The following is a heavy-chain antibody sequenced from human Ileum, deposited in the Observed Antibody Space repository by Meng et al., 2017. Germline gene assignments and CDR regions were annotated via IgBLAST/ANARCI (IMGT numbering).Heavy chain of an antibody. CDR3: ASLPITMVRGDPMSKTYGAFDI. J-gene: IGHJ3*02. CDR1: GYTFTSYG. Sequence: ASVKVSCKASGYTFTSYGISWVRQAPGQGLEWMGWISAYNGNTNYAQKLQGRVTMTTDTSTSTAYMELRSLRSDDTAVYYCASLPITMVRGDPMSKTYGAFDIWGQGTMVTVSS. V-gene: IGHV1-18*01. D-gene: IGHD3-10*01. CDR2: ISAYNGNT.